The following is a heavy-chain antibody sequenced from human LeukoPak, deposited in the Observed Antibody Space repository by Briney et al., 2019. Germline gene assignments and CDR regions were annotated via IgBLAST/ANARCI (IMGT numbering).Heavy chain of an antibody. CDR1: GFTFSSYA. CDR3: VKGIDFHDTGSTYNSRIFDS. D-gene: IGHD5-24*01. Sequence: PGRSLRLSCAASGFTFSSYAMSWVRQAPGRGLEWVSTISTSGGRTYYPDSVKGRFTISRDNSRNTLYLQMNSLRAENTAVYHCVKGIDFHDTGSTYNSRIFDSWGQGTLVTVSS. V-gene: IGHV3-23*01. CDR2: ISTSGGRT. J-gene: IGHJ4*02.